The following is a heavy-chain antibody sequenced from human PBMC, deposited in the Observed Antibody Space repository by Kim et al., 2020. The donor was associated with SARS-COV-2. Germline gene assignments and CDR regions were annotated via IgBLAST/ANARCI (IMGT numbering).Heavy chain of an antibody. Sequence: SVKVSCKASGGTFSSYAISWVRQAPGQGLEWMGGIIPIFGTANYAQKFQGRVTITADESTSTAYMELSSLRSEDTAVYYCARDGSYSGSWGWFDPWGQGTLVTVSS. J-gene: IGHJ5*02. D-gene: IGHD6-13*01. V-gene: IGHV1-69*13. CDR3: ARDGSYSGSWGWFDP. CDR1: GGTFSSYA. CDR2: IIPIFGTA.